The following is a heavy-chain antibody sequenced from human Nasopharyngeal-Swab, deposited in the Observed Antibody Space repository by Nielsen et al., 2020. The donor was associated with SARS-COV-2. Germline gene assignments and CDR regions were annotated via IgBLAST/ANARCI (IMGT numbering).Heavy chain of an antibody. D-gene: IGHD3-3*01. CDR1: GYTFTSYG. J-gene: IGHJ6*02. V-gene: IGHV1-18*01. CDR2: ISAYNGNT. Sequence: ASVKVSCKASGYTFTSYGISWVRQAPGQGLEWMGWISAYNGNTNYAQELQGRVTMTTDTSTSTAYMELRSLRSDDTAVYYCARDSLYYDFWSGSDYYYYGMDVWGQGTTVTVSS. CDR3: ARDSLYYDFWSGSDYYYYGMDV.